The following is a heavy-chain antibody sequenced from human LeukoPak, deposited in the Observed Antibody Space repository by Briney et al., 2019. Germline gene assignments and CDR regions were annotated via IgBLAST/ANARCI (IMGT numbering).Heavy chain of an antibody. J-gene: IGHJ1*01. CDR3: AKDRVPGGY. D-gene: IGHD1-1*01. V-gene: IGHV4-59*01. Sequence: SESLSLTCTVSGGSLSGSYWSWTRQPPGKGLEWIGSIHYTRSTNYNPSLKSRLTISLDTSKNQFSVKLNSVTAADTAVYYCAKDRVPGGYWGQGTLVTVSS. CDR1: GGSLSGSY. CDR2: IHYTRST.